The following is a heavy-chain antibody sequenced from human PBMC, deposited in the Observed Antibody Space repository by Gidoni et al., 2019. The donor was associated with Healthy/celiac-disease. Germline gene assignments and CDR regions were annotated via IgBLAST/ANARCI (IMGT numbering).Heavy chain of an antibody. V-gene: IGHV3-9*01. CDR2: ISWNSGSI. CDR1: GFTFDDYA. D-gene: IGHD6-13*01. CDR3: AKDMSDSSSLYYGMDV. Sequence: EVQLVESGGGLVQPGRSLRLSCAASGFTFDDYAMHWVRQAPGKGLEWVSGISWNSGSIGYADSVKGRFNISRDNAKNSLYLQMNSLRGEDTALYYCAKDMSDSSSLYYGMDVWGQGTTVTVSS. J-gene: IGHJ6*02.